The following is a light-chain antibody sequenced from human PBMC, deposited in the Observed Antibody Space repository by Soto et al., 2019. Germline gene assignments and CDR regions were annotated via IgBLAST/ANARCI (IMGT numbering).Light chain of an antibody. CDR3: QQYYTTLS. V-gene: IGKV4-1*01. CDR2: WAS. CDR1: QSVLYNSDNKNY. J-gene: IGKJ4*01. Sequence: DIVMTQSPDSLAVSLGERATINCKSSQSVLYNSDNKNYLAWYQQKAGQPPKLLIYWASTRDSGVPDRFSGSGSGADFPLPITHLQAEDVPVYYFQQYYTTLSFGGGTKVEIK.